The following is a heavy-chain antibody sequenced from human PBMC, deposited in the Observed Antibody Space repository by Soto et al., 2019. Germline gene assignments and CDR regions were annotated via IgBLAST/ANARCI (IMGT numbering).Heavy chain of an antibody. CDR3: AKDGWGYYYASGSLAFFFDS. CDR1: GFTFSSYA. D-gene: IGHD3-10*01. J-gene: IGHJ4*02. CDR2: IVGSGAST. Sequence: GGSLRLSCAASGFTFSSYAMSWVRQAPGKGLEWVSVIVGSGASTFYADSVKGRFTISRDTSRNTLYLQMNSLRAEDTAVYYCAKDGWGYYYASGSLAFFFDSWGQGTLVTVSS. V-gene: IGHV3-23*01.